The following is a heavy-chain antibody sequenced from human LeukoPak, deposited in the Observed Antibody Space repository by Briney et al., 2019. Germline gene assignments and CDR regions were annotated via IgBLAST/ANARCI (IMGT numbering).Heavy chain of an antibody. J-gene: IGHJ4*02. D-gene: IGHD3-22*01. CDR3: AKVHYYDRSTYSPPGDY. CDR2: IRCDGSNK. CDR1: GFSFISFG. Sequence: GGSLRLSCAASGFSFISFGMHWVRQAPGKGVEWVAFIRCDGSNKYYADSVKGRFTISRDNSKNTLYLQMNSLRAEDTAMYYCAKVHYYDRSTYSPPGDYWGQGTLVTVSS. V-gene: IGHV3-30*02.